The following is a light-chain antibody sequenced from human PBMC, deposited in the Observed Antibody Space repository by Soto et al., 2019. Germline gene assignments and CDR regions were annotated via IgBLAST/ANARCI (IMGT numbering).Light chain of an antibody. CDR3: QQYNNWPRT. CDR1: QSVSSN. CDR2: GAS. Sequence: EIVMTQSPATLSVSPGERANLSCRASQSVSSNLAWYQQKPGQAPRLLIYGASNRATGIPARFSGSGSGTEFTLTITGLQSEDFAVYYCQQYNNWPRTFGQGTKVEIK. V-gene: IGKV3-15*01. J-gene: IGKJ1*01.